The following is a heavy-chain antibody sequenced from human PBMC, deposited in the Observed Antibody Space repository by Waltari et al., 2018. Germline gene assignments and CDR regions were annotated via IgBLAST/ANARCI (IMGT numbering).Heavy chain of an antibody. J-gene: IGHJ4*02. D-gene: IGHD3-10*01. CDR3: AKERFPLGSNNYRPDS. CDR2: ISFDGARK. CDR1: GLRFSSFY. V-gene: IGHV3-30*18. Sequence: QVQLVESGGGVVQPGRSMRLSCATAGLRFSSFYLHWVRRAPGKGLQWMGIISFDGARKFYADSVKGRFTITRDYSNNTVFLHMNSLRAEDTAVYYCAKERFPLGSNNYRPDSWGQGTLVTVSS.